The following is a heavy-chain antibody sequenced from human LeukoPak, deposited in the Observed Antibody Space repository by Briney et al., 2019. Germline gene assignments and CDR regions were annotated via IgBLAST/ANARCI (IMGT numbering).Heavy chain of an antibody. D-gene: IGHD3-22*01. V-gene: IGHV3-30*04. J-gene: IGHJ4*02. CDR2: ISYDGSNK. Sequence: GRSLRLSCAAFGFTFSSYAMHWVRQAPGKGLEWVAVISYDGSNKYYADSVKGRFTISRDNSKNTLYLQMNSLRAEDTAVYYCAKDRDYFYYDSSGYFNYWGQGTLVTVSS. CDR1: GFTFSSYA. CDR3: AKDRDYFYYDSSGYFNY.